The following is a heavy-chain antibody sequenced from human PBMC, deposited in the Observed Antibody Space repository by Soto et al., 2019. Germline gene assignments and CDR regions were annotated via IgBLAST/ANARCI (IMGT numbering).Heavy chain of an antibody. CDR1: GASISSSSFY. Sequence: QLQLQESGPGLVKPSETLSLTCTVSGASISSSSFYWGWIRQPPGKGLEWIASIYYSGSTFYNPSVKTRVIMSVDTSKNQFSLNMRSVTAADTAVYYCARHGRDSSSFSGRYYFDYWGQGTLVTVSS. V-gene: IGHV4-39*01. D-gene: IGHD6-6*01. CDR3: ARHGRDSSSFSGRYYFDY. CDR2: IYYSGST. J-gene: IGHJ4*02.